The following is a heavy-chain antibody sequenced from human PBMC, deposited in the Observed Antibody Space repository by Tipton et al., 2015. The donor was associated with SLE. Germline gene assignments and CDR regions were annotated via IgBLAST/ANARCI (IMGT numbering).Heavy chain of an antibody. V-gene: IGHV4-31*03. CDR3: ARDYYGDYLDAFDI. CDR1: GGSISSYY. D-gene: IGHD4-17*01. J-gene: IGHJ3*02. Sequence: TLSLTCTVSGGSISSYYWSWIRQHPGKGLEWIGYIFDSGTTYYNPSLNGRLTISLHMSKKQFSLKLTSVTAADTAIYYCARDYYGDYLDAFDIWGHGTVVTVSS. CDR2: IFDSGTT.